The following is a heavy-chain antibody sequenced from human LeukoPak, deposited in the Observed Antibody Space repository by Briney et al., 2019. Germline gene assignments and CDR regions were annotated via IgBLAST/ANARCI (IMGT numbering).Heavy chain of an antibody. J-gene: IGHJ6*02. CDR1: GFTFSSYA. CDR2: ISGSGGNT. V-gene: IGHV3-23*01. Sequence: GGSLRLSCAASGFTFSSYAMSWVRQSPGKGLEWVSAISGSGGNTYSADSVKGRCTVSRDNSKKTLFLQMNSLRAEDTAVYYCARAKGGYYYDSSGPGVAYYYYGMDVWGQGTTVTVSS. CDR3: ARAKGGYYYDSSGPGVAYYYYGMDV. D-gene: IGHD3-22*01.